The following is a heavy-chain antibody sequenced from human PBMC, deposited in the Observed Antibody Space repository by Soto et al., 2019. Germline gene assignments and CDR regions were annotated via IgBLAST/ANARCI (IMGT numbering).Heavy chain of an antibody. V-gene: IGHV3-23*01. CDR1: GFTFSSDA. J-gene: IGHJ4*02. Sequence: EVQLLESGGGLVQPGGSLRLSCAASGFTFSSDAMSWVRQVPGQGLERVSAITGSGGSTYYADSVTGRFPISRDNSKNTLYLQMSSLRAADTAVYYCARWPPHGRYSSSLYVNYWGQGSLVTVSS. CDR3: ARWPPHGRYSSSLYVNY. D-gene: IGHD6-13*01. CDR2: ITGSGGST.